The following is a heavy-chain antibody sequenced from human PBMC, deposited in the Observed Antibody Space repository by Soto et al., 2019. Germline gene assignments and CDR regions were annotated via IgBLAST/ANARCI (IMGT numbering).Heavy chain of an antibody. J-gene: IGHJ6*02. D-gene: IGHD3-3*01. CDR2: IYYSGST. CDR1: GGSFRGYF. CDR3: ARQAYDFWSGYYNYYYYGMDV. V-gene: IGHV4-59*01. Sequence: PSETLSLTCAVYGGSFRGYFWSWIRQPPGKGLECIGYIYYSGSTNYNPSLKSRVTISVDTSKNQFSLKLSSVTAADTAVYYCARQAYDFWSGYYNYYYYGMDVWGQGTTVTVSS.